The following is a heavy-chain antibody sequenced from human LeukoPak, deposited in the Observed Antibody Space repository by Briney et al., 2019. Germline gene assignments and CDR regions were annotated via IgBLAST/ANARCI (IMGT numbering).Heavy chain of an antibody. CDR2: ISSDGSDK. CDR1: GFTFRSYA. Sequence: GGSLRLSCAASGFTFRSYAMHWVRQAPGKGLEWVAVISSDGSDKFYADSVKGRFTISRDNSKNTLYLQMNSLRAEDTAVYYCAKDPYSSSSGYFDYWGQGTLGTVSS. J-gene: IGHJ4*02. D-gene: IGHD6-6*01. V-gene: IGHV3-30*18. CDR3: AKDPYSSSSGYFDY.